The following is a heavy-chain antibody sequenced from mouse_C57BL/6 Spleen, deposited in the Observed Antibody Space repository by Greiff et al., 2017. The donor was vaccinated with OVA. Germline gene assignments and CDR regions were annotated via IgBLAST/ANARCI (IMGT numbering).Heavy chain of an antibody. Sequence: EVHLVESGGGLVQPGGSLSLSCAASGFTFTDYYMSWVRQPPGKALEWLGFIRNKANGYTTEYSASVKGRFTISRDNSQSILYLQMNALGAEDSATYDCARSHDGSNWYFDVWGTGTTVTVSS. V-gene: IGHV7-3*01. CDR1: GFTFTDYY. CDR2: IRNKANGYTT. J-gene: IGHJ1*03. CDR3: ARSHDGSNWYFDV. D-gene: IGHD2-3*01.